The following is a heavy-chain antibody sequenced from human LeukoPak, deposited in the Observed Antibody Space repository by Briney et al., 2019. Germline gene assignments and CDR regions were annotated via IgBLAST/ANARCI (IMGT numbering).Heavy chain of an antibody. CDR1: EFTFSNYD. CDR3: AKNSGYDIDIDY. D-gene: IGHD5-12*01. J-gene: IGHJ4*02. CDR2: ISSDGSNK. Sequence: GGSLRLSCAASEFTFSNYDMHWVRQAPGKGLEWVAVISSDGSNKYYADSVKGRFTISRDNSKNTLYLQMNSLIPEDTAVYYCAKNSGYDIDIDYWGRGTLVTVSS. V-gene: IGHV3-30*18.